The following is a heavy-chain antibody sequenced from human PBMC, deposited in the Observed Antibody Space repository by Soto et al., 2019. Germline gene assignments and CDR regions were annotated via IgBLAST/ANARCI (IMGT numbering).Heavy chain of an antibody. V-gene: IGHV4-4*02. CDR2: IYHSGST. CDR3: ARDKLRFLRGAFDI. CDR1: GGSISSSNW. Sequence: SETLSLTCAVSGGSISSSNWWSWVRQPPGKGLEWIGEIYHSGSTNYNPSLKSRVTISVDKSKNQFSLKLSSVTAADTAVYYCARDKLRFLRGAFDIWGQGTMVPVSS. J-gene: IGHJ3*02. D-gene: IGHD3-3*01.